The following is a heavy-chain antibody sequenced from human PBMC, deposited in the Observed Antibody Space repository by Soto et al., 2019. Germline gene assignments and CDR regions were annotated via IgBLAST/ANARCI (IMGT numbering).Heavy chain of an antibody. D-gene: IGHD6-19*01. CDR1: GVSIGSNYY. CDR2: MSHIGSL. V-gene: IGHV4-4*02. Sequence: QVLLQESGPGLVQPSGTLSLSCAVSGVSIGSNYYWGWVRQSPGKGLEWLGDMSHIGSLNYNSFLTSRGTISVDKSQNQVSLKLDYVSAADTAVSHRARGVGWDAIDYWAQGTLVIVSS. CDR3: ARGVGWDAIDY. J-gene: IGHJ4*02.